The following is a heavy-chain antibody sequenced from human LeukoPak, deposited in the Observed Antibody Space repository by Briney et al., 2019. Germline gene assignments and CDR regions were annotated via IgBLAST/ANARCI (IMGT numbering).Heavy chain of an antibody. J-gene: IGHJ4*02. Sequence: ASVKVSCKASGYTFTGYYMHWVRQAPGQGLEWMGWISAYNGNTNYAQKLQGRVTMTTDTSTSTAYMELRSLRSDDTAVYYCARDGEQLVRSAGVEDYWGQGTLVTVSS. D-gene: IGHD6-6*01. V-gene: IGHV1-18*04. CDR2: ISAYNGNT. CDR1: GYTFTGYY. CDR3: ARDGEQLVRSAGVEDY.